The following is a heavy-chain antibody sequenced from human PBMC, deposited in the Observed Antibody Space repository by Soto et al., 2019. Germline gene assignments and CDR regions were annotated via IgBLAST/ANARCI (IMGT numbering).Heavy chain of an antibody. CDR1: GFTFSSYG. D-gene: IGHD6-6*01. Sequence: GGSLRLSCAASGFTFSSYGMHWVRQAPGKGLEWVAVIWYDGSNKYYADSVKGRFTISRDNSKNTLYLQMNSLRAEDTAVYYCARELQYRISPYFDYWGQGTLVTVSS. CDR3: ARELQYRISPYFDY. CDR2: IWYDGSNK. V-gene: IGHV3-33*01. J-gene: IGHJ4*02.